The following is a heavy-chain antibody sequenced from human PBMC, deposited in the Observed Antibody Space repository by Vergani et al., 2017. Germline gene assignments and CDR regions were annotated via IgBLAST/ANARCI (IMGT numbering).Heavy chain of an antibody. V-gene: IGHV5-51*01. CDR3: ASSASYSGYDQGGFDY. CDR1: GYTFTDYW. CDR2: IYPGDSDT. J-gene: IGHJ4*02. D-gene: IGHD5-12*01. Sequence: EVPLVQSGAAVKKPGESLKISCEGSGYTFTDYWVGWVRQQPGKGLEWMGIIYPGDSDTRYSPSFQGQVTISADKSISTAYLQWSSLKASDTAMYYCASSASYSGYDQGGFDYWGQGTLVTVSS.